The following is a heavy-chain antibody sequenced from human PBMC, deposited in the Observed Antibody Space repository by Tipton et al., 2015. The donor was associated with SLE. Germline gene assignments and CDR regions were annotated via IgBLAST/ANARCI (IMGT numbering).Heavy chain of an antibody. D-gene: IGHD2-15*01. CDR3: ARRGGGFCSGGTCFYDYAMDV. V-gene: IGHV4-61*08. CDR1: GGSISSGDYY. J-gene: IGHJ6*02. Sequence: TLSLTCTVSGGSISSGDYYWSWIRQPPGKGLEWIGCIYYGGSTNHNPSLKSRVTISVDTSKNQFSLKLSSVTAADTAVYYCARRGGGFCSGGTCFYDYAMDVWGQGTTVTVSS. CDR2: IYYGGST.